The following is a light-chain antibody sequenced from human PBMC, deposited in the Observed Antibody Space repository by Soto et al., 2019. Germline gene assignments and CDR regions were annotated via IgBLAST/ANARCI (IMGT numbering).Light chain of an antibody. Sequence: EIQMTQSPPSLSASVGDRVTITCRTSQNINNCLNWYQQRPGKAPKLLIYGASSFQSGVPSRFSGSGSGTDFTLTISSLQPEDFATYYCQQSYSTPLTFGGGTKVDI. CDR3: QQSYSTPLT. J-gene: IGKJ4*01. V-gene: IGKV1-39*01. CDR1: QNINNC. CDR2: GAS.